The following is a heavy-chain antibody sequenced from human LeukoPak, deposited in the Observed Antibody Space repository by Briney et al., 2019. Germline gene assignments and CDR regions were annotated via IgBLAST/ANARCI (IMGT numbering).Heavy chain of an antibody. CDR1: GYTFTGYY. V-gene: IGHV1-2*02. CDR3: ARAAGRLTHYDSSRYEFSGVSNWFDP. Sequence: GASVKVSCKASGYTFTGYYMHWVRQAPGQGLEWVGWINPNSGGTNYAQKFQGRVTMTRDTSISTAYMELSRLRSDDTAVYYCARAAGRLTHYDSSRYEFSGVSNWFDPWGQGTLVNVSS. J-gene: IGHJ5*02. CDR2: INPNSGGT. D-gene: IGHD3-22*01.